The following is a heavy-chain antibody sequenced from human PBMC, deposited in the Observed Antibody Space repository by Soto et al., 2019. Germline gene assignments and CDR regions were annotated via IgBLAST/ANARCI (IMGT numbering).Heavy chain of an antibody. CDR1: VYTLTSYS. V-gene: IGHV1-3*01. CDR3: VRDGDFWSGYYTPFDI. Sequence: ASVNVSCKASVYTLTSYSMHGVRQAPGQRREGMRWINAVNGNTKYSQKLQGRITITRDTSASTVHIEMNSLRSQDKAGEYLVRDGDFWSGYYTPFDIWGQGTM. J-gene: IGHJ3*02. CDR2: INAVNGNT. D-gene: IGHD3-3*01.